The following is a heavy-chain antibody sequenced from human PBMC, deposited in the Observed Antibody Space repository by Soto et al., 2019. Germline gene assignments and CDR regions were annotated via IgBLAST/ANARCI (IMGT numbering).Heavy chain of an antibody. D-gene: IGHD3-16*01. CDR2: ISGRGGST. CDR3: AKGSGSMSWVWDTFAN. CDR1: GFTFSSYA. J-gene: IGHJ4*02. Sequence: EVQLLESVGGLVQPGGSLTLSCAASGFTFSSYAMSWDRQAPGKAMEWVSTISGRGGSTYYADSVKGRVTISRDNSKNTLHLHTKSPRAEDTAVYYCAKGSGSMSWVWDTFANSGQGTLGTVS. V-gene: IGHV3-23*01.